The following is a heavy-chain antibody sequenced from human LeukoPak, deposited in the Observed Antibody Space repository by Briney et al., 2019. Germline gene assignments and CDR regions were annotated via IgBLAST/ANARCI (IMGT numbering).Heavy chain of an antibody. CDR2: IIPIFGIA. V-gene: IGHV1-69*04. CDR3: ARGRVITFGGVIVMPFGPRAPKFDY. J-gene: IGHJ4*02. Sequence: GSSVKVSCKASGGTFSSYAISWVRQAPGQGLEWMGRIIPIFGIANYAQKFQGRVTITADKSTSTAYMELSSLRSEDTAVYYCARGRVITFGGVIVMPFGPRAPKFDYWGQGTLVTVSS. D-gene: IGHD3-16*02. CDR1: GGTFSSYA.